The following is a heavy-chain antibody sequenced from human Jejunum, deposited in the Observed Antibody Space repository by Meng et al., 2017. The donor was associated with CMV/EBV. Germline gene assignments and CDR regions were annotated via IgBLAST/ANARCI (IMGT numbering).Heavy chain of an antibody. CDR2: ISISDYK. CDR1: AFPYRNYV. D-gene: IGHD1-26*01. J-gene: IGHJ4*02. Sequence: CVASAFPYRNYVLTWVRQAPGKGLEWVASISISDYKFCADSVKGRFSISRDNAKNSLYLHMSSLRGEDTAVYYCGRVLKGGTYLDYWGQGTQVTVSS. V-gene: IGHV3-21*06. CDR3: GRVLKGGTYLDY.